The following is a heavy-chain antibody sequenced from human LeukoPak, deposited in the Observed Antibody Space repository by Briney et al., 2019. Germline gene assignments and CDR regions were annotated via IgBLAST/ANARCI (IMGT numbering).Heavy chain of an antibody. J-gene: IGHJ6*03. Sequence: ASVKVSCKASGYTFTGYYMHWVRQAPGQGLEWMGWMNPNSGNTGYAQKFQGRVTITRNTSISTAYMELSSLRSEDTAVYYCARVEIVVVPAAMEYYYYYYMDVWGKGTTVTVSS. D-gene: IGHD2-2*03. V-gene: IGHV1-8*03. CDR1: GYTFTGYY. CDR3: ARVEIVVVPAAMEYYYYYYMDV. CDR2: MNPNSGNT.